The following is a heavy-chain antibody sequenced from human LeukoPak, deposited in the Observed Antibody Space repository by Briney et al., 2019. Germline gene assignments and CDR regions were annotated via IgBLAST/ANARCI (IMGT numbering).Heavy chain of an antibody. J-gene: IGHJ5*02. Sequence: GGSLRLSCAASGFTFNNYVMSWVRQAPGKGLEWVSGIDYSGGATNYADSVQGRFTVSRDNSKNTLYLQMNNLRAEDTAVYYCASRATVTTDRFWFDPWGQGTLVTVSS. D-gene: IGHD4-11*01. CDR3: ASRATVTTDRFWFDP. CDR1: GFTFNNYV. CDR2: IDYSGGAT. V-gene: IGHV3-23*01.